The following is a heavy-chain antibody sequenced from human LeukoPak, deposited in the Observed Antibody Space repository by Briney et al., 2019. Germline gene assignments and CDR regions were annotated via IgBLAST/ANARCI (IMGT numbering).Heavy chain of an antibody. CDR2: ISSSSSYI. V-gene: IGHV3-21*04. D-gene: IGHD3-10*01. Sequence: PGGSLRLSCAASGFTFSSYSMNWVRQAPGKGLEWVSSISSSSSYIYYADSVKGRFTISRDNAKNSLYLQMNSLRAEDTAVYYCARARYGSGSYFDYWGQGTLVTVSS. CDR3: ARARYGSGSYFDY. CDR1: GFTFSSYS. J-gene: IGHJ4*02.